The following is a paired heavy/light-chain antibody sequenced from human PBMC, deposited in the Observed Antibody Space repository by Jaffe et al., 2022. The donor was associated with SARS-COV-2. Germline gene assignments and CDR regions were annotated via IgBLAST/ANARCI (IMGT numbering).Heavy chain of an antibody. CDR3: AKVLFPTGLAGMHAFDI. V-gene: IGHV3-9*01. CDR2: ISWNSGSI. CDR1: GFTFDDYA. Sequence: EVQLVESGGGLVQPGRSLRLSCAASGFTFDDYAMHWVRQAPGKGLEWVSGISWNSGSIGYADSVKGRFTISRDNAKNSLYLQMNSLRAEDTALYYCAKVLFPTGLAGMHAFDIWGQGTMVTVSS. D-gene: IGHD2-2*01. J-gene: IGHJ3*02.
Light chain of an antibody. CDR1: QSVSSSY. CDR3: QQYGSSPET. Sequence: EIVLTQSPGTLSLSPGERATLSCRASQSVSSSYLAWYQQKPGQAPRLLIYGASSRATGIPDRFSGSGSGTDFTLTISRLEPEDFAVYYCQQYGSSPETFGQGTKVEIK. CDR2: GAS. V-gene: IGKV3-20*01. J-gene: IGKJ1*01.